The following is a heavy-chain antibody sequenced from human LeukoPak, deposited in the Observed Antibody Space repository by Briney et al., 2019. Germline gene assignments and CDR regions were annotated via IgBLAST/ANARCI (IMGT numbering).Heavy chain of an antibody. J-gene: IGHJ5*02. Sequence: ASVKVSCKASGYTFTSYAMHWVRQAPGQRLEWMGWINAGNGNTKYSQKLQGRVTITRDTSASTAYMELSSLRSEDTAVYYCARDQSSSWYERNNWFDPWGQGTLVTVSS. V-gene: IGHV1-3*01. D-gene: IGHD6-13*01. CDR1: GYTFTSYA. CDR2: INAGNGNT. CDR3: ARDQSSSWYERNNWFDP.